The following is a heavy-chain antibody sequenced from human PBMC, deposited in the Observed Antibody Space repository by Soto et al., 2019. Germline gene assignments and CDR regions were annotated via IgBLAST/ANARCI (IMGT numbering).Heavy chain of an antibody. CDR2: IGYDGSNK. D-gene: IGHD6-13*01. CDR1: GFTFSSYG. J-gene: IGHJ4*02. Sequence: QVQLVESGGGVVQPGRSLRLSCAASGFTFSSYGMHWVRQAPGKGLEWVAVIGYDGSNKYYADSVKGRFTISRDNSKNTLYLEMNSLRAEDTAVYHCARDEGIAADYQDYWGQGTLVTVSS. CDR3: ARDEGIAADYQDY. V-gene: IGHV3-33*01.